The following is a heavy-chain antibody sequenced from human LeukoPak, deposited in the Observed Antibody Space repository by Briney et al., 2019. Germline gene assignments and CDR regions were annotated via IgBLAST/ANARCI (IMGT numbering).Heavy chain of an antibody. CDR2: ISGSGGST. V-gene: IGHV3-23*01. CDR1: GFTFSTYW. D-gene: IGHD3-9*01. J-gene: IGHJ6*03. CDR3: AKSDILTGYYYYYYMDV. Sequence: GGSLRLSCAASGFTFSTYWMHWVRQAPGKGLEWVSAISGSGGSTNYADSVKGRFTISRDNSKNTLYLQMNSLRAEDTAVYYCAKSDILTGYYYYYYMDVWGKGTTVTISS.